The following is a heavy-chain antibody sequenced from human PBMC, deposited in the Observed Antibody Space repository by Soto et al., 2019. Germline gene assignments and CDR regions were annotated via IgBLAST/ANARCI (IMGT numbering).Heavy chain of an antibody. J-gene: IGHJ6*02. CDR2: ISGSGGST. V-gene: IGHV3-23*01. Sequence: AGGSLRLSCAASGFTFSSYAMSWVRQAPGKGLEWVSAISGSGGSTYYADSVKGRFTISRDNSKNTLYLQMNSLRAEDTAVYYCARPDVFIAAREHYYYGMDVWGQGTTVTVSS. CDR3: ARPDVFIAAREHYYYGMDV. D-gene: IGHD6-6*01. CDR1: GFTFSSYA.